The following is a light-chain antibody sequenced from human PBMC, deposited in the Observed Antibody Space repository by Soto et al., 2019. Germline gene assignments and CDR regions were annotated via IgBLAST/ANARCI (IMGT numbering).Light chain of an antibody. CDR1: QSISSW. CDR2: DAS. V-gene: IGKV1-5*01. Sequence: DIQMTQSPSTLSASVGDRVTITCRASQSISSWLAWYQQKPGKSPKQLIYDASCLESGVPSRVRGSGSGTEFTLTISSLQPDDFATYYGQQYNSYSTIGQGTKVEIE. J-gene: IGKJ1*01. CDR3: QQYNSYST.